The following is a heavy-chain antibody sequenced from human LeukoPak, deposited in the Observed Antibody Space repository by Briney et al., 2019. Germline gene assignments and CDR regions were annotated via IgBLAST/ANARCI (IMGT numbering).Heavy chain of an antibody. CDR2: IKRDGSEM. Sequence: GGSLRLSCAASGFTFSSYGMHWVRQAPGKGLEWVANIKRDGSEMYYVDSVKGRFTISRDNAKDSLFLQMNSLRVEDTAVYYCARDLGDSGDYRIDAFDIWGQGTMVTVSP. CDR3: ARDLGDSGDYRIDAFDI. D-gene: IGHD4-17*01. J-gene: IGHJ3*02. V-gene: IGHV3-7*01. CDR1: GFTFSSYG.